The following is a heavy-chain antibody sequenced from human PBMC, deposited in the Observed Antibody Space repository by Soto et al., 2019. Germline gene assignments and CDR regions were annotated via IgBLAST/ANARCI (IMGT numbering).Heavy chain of an antibody. CDR3: AKEVL. Sequence: EVQVLESGGGLVQPGGSLRLSCAASGFSFRNSAMTWVRQAPGKGLEWVSAISASGDSSYYADSVKGRFTISRDNSRNTMYLQLNSRRAEATAVYYCAKEVLGGQGTLVTVSP. V-gene: IGHV3-23*01. J-gene: IGHJ4*02. CDR2: ISASGDSS. CDR1: GFSFRNSA. D-gene: IGHD3-3*01.